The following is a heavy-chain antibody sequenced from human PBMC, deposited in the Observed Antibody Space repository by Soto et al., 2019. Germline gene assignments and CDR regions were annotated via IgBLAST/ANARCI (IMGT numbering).Heavy chain of an antibody. CDR1: GGTFSSYA. CDR2: IIPIFGTA. CDR3: ARPQDIVGVPASIMTFDY. V-gene: IGHV1-69*13. Sequence: WASVKVSCKASGGTFSSYAISWVRQAPGQGLEWMGGIIPIFGTANYAQKFQGRVTITADESTSTAYMELSSLRSEDTAVYYCARPQDIVGVPASIMTFDYWGQGTLVTVSS. D-gene: IGHD2-2*02. J-gene: IGHJ4*02.